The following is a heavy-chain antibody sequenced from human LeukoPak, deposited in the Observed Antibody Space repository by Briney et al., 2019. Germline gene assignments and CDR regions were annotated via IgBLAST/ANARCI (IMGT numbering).Heavy chain of an antibody. J-gene: IGHJ4*02. Sequence: GGSLRLSCAASGFTFRSYGMSWVRQAPGKGLEWVSAVRGSGGSTYYADSVKGRFTISRDNSKNTLYLQMNSLRAEDTAVYYCAKGGAPGYSYGYGPDFWGQGTLVTVSS. CDR3: AKGGAPGYSYGYGPDF. CDR1: GFTFRSYG. D-gene: IGHD5-18*01. V-gene: IGHV3-23*01. CDR2: VRGSGGST.